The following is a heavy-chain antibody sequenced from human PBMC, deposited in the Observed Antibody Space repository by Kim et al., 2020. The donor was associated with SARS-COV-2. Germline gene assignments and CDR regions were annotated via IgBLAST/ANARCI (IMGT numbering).Heavy chain of an antibody. V-gene: IGHV3-15*01. CDR1: GFSFTNAW. D-gene: IGHD3-9*01. J-gene: IGHJ3*01. CDR2: IKSKTDGGTT. Sequence: GGSLRLSCAASGFSFTNAWMTWVRQAPGKALEWVGRIKSKTDGGTTDYAAPVKGRFTISRDDSRNTVFLQMSSLNTEDTAVYYCTTGVWYNHFLTAYYDVHALGLWGQGTMVTVSS. CDR3: TTGVWYNHFLTAYYDVHALGL.